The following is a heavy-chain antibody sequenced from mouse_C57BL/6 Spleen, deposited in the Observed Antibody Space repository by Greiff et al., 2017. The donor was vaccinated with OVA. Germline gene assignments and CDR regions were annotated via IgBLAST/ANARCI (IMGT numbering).Heavy chain of an antibody. J-gene: IGHJ1*03. CDR1: GYAFSSYW. Sequence: QVQLQQSGAELVKPGASVKISCKASGYAFSSYWMNWVKQRPGKGLEWIGQIYPGDGDTNYNGKFKGKATLTADKSSSTAYMQLSSLTSEDSAVYYCARSLSYGSSPYFDVWGTGTTVTVSS. D-gene: IGHD1-1*01. V-gene: IGHV1-80*01. CDR3: ARSLSYGSSPYFDV. CDR2: IYPGDGDT.